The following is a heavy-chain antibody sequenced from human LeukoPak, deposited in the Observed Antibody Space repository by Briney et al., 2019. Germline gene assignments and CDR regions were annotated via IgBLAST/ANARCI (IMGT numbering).Heavy chain of an antibody. CDR3: ARVLGSYSGSYPDVFDI. CDR1: GFTVSSNY. Sequence: PGGSLRLSCAASGFTVSSNYMSWVRQAPGKGLEWVSVIYSGGSTYYADSVKGRFTISRHNSKNTLYLQMNSLRAEDTAVYYCARVLGSYSGSYPDVFDIGGKGKMVTVSS. D-gene: IGHD1-26*01. J-gene: IGHJ3*02. CDR2: IYSGGST. V-gene: IGHV3-53*04.